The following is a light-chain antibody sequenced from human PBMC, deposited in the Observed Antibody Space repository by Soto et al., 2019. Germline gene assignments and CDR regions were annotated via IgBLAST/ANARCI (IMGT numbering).Light chain of an antibody. CDR2: GAS. Sequence: EIVLTQSPGSLSLSPGERATLSCRASQSVSSSSLAWYQQKPGQAPRLLIYGASNRATGIPDRFSGSGSGTDFTLTISRLEPEDFAVYYCQHYGSSPPLTFGPGTKVDVK. V-gene: IGKV3-20*01. J-gene: IGKJ3*01. CDR3: QHYGSSPPLT. CDR1: QSVSSSS.